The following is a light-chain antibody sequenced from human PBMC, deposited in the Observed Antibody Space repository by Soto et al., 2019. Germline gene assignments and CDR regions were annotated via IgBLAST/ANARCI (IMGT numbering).Light chain of an antibody. CDR3: QKYNSAPLFT. Sequence: DIQMTQSPSSLSASVGDRVTITCRASQGISNYLAWYQQKPGKVPKLLIYAASTLQSGVPSRFSGSGSGTDFTLTISSLQPEDVAVYYCQKYNSAPLFTFGPGTKVDI. CDR1: QGISNY. J-gene: IGKJ3*01. CDR2: AAS. V-gene: IGKV1-27*01.